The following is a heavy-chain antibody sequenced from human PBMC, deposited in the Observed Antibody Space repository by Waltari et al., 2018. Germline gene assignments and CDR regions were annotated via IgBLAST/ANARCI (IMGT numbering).Heavy chain of an antibody. Sequence: EEQLVESGGGLVQPGGSLRLSCVASGFGCSSFEMYWVRQAPGKALEWVSSISTSGDSIHYADSVKGRFTISRDNSKSSLYLQLSSLRAEDTAVYYCARVGGYYYYYMDVWGKGTTVTVSS. V-gene: IGHV3-48*03. D-gene: IGHD3-16*01. CDR3: ARVGGYYYYYMDV. J-gene: IGHJ6*03. CDR1: GFGCSSFE. CDR2: ISTSGDSI.